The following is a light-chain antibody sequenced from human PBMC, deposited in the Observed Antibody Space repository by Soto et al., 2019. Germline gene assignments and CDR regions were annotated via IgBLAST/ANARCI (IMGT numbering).Light chain of an antibody. J-gene: IGLJ1*01. CDR1: SSDVGGYNY. CDR3: SSYTSSSTYV. Sequence: QSALTQSASVSGSPGQSITISCTGTSSDVGGYNYVSWHQQHPGKAPKLMIYDVSNRPSGVSNRFSGSKSGNTASLTISGLQAEDEADYYCSSYTSSSTYVFGIGTKVTVL. CDR2: DVS. V-gene: IGLV2-14*01.